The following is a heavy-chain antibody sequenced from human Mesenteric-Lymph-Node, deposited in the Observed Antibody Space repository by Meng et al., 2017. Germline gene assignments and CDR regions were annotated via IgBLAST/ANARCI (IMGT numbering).Heavy chain of an antibody. CDR3: ARGTDLRDILTGYYFDY. V-gene: IGHV4-39*07. Sequence: SETLSLTCTVSGGSISSSSYYWGWIRQPPGKGLEWIGSIYYSGSTYYNPSLKSRVTISVDTSKNQFSLKLSSVTAADTAVYYCARGTDLRDILTGYYFDYWGQGTLVTVSS. D-gene: IGHD3-9*01. J-gene: IGHJ4*02. CDR1: GGSISSSSYY. CDR2: IYYSGST.